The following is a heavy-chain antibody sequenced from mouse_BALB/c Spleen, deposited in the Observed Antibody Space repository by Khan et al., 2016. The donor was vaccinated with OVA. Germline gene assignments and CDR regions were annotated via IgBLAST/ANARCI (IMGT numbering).Heavy chain of an antibody. D-gene: IGHD6-1*01. CDR1: GFTFTNYG. CDR3: TRVEYNGAMDC. Sequence: QIQLVQSGPELKKPGETVQISCKASGFTFTNYGMNWVKQAPGKGLKWMGWINTYTGEPTFADDFKGRFAFSLKTSASTAYLQINSLKNEDTATYCGTRVEYNGAMDCWSQGTSVTVSS. V-gene: IGHV9-3-1*01. CDR2: INTYTGEP. J-gene: IGHJ4*01.